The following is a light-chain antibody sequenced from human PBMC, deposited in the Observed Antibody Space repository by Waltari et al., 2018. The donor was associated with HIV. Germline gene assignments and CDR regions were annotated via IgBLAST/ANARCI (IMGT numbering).Light chain of an antibody. CDR3: QQYYSTPWT. Sequence: DIVMTQSPDSLAVSLGERATINCKSTQSLLYRSTNKDYLAWYQQKPGQSPKLLIYWASIRESGVPDRFSGNGSGTDFTLTISNLQAEDVAVYYCQQYYSTPWTFGQGTKVEI. CDR1: QSLLYRSTNKDY. CDR2: WAS. V-gene: IGKV4-1*01. J-gene: IGKJ1*01.